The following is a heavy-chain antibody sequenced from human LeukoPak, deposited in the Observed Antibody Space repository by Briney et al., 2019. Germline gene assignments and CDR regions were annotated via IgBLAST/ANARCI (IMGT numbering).Heavy chain of an antibody. CDR2: ISWNSGSI. Sequence: PGRSLRLSCAASGFTFDDYAMHWVRQAPGKGLEWVSGISWNSGSIGYADSVKGRFTISRDNAKNSLYLQMNSLRAEDTALYYCAKDMRELLFAFDIWGQGTMVTVSS. D-gene: IGHD1-26*01. V-gene: IGHV3-9*01. CDR1: GFTFDDYA. CDR3: AKDMRELLFAFDI. J-gene: IGHJ3*02.